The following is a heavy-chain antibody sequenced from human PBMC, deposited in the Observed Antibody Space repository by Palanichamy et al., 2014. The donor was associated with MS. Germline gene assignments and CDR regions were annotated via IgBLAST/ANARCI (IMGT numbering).Heavy chain of an antibody. CDR1: GFTFHNYG. V-gene: IGHV3-30*03. Sequence: QVQLVESGGGVVQPGRSLRLSCAASGFTFHNYGIHWVRQAPGKGLEWVAVITSDGSKRFYADSVKGRFTISRDNSKDTANLQMNSLRDEDTSIYYCVRESVAPEGYILSVPAFDSWGQGALVIVSS. CDR2: ITSDGSKR. J-gene: IGHJ5*01. D-gene: IGHD2-2*01. CDR3: VRESVAPEGYILSVPAFDS.